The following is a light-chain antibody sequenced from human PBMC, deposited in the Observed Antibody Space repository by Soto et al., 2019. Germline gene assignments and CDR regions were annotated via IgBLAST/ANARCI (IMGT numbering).Light chain of an antibody. CDR1: QNINIF. J-gene: IGKJ4*01. Sequence: DIQVTQSPSSLSASVGDRVTITCRTSQNINIFLNWYQQKPGRAPMVVISAASNLESGVPSRFSGRGSGTEFTLTISNLQPGDSALYSCQESYSTPLAFGGGTRVEIK. CDR2: AAS. CDR3: QESYSTPLA. V-gene: IGKV1-39*01.